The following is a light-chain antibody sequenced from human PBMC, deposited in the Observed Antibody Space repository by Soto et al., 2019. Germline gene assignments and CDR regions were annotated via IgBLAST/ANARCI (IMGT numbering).Light chain of an antibody. CDR3: SSYTSSNTWV. CDR2: EVS. V-gene: IGLV2-14*01. CDR1: SSDVGDYNY. J-gene: IGLJ3*02. Sequence: QSALTQPASVSGSPGQSITISCTGTSSDVGDYNYVSWYQQHPGKAPKLMIYEVSNRPSGVSNRFSGSKSGNTASLTTSGLQAEDEADYYCSSYTSSNTWVFGGGTKVTVL.